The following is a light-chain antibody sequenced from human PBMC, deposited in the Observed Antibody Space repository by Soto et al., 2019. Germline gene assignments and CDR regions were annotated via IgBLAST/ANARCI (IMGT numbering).Light chain of an antibody. CDR3: QQTFLSPPT. Sequence: DIQMTQSPSSLSASVGDRVTITCRASQSITNSLNWYQQKPGKAPKLLVSGASNLQSGVPSGFSGSGFGTDFTLTISRLQPEDFATYFCQQTFLSPPTFGQGTKVEFK. CDR2: GAS. J-gene: IGKJ1*01. V-gene: IGKV1-39*01. CDR1: QSITNS.